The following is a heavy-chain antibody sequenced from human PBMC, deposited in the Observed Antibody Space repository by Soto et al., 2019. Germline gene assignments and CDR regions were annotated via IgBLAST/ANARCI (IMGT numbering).Heavy chain of an antibody. D-gene: IGHD6-19*01. J-gene: IGHJ4*02. CDR2: IVVGSGST. Sequence: ASVKVSCKASGFTFTSSAVQWVRQARGQRLEWIGWIVVGSGSTSYAQKFQGRVTMTRDTSTSTVYMELSSLRSEDTAVYYCARAPGIAVAGTGEYFDYWGQGTLVPVSS. V-gene: IGHV1-58*01. CDR3: ARAPGIAVAGTGEYFDY. CDR1: GFTFTSSA.